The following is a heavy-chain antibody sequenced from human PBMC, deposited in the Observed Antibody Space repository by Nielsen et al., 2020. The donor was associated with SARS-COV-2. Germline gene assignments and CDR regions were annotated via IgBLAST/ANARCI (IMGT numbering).Heavy chain of an antibody. CDR3: ARDLVYSSGWKNNWFDP. CDR2: IYYSGST. D-gene: IGHD6-19*01. CDR1: GGSISSSSYY. V-gene: IGHV4-39*07. J-gene: IGHJ5*02. Sequence: SETLSLTCTVSGGSISSSSYYWGWIRQPPGKGLEWIGSIYYSGSTYYNPSLKSRVTISVDTSKNQFSLKLSSVTAADTAVYYCARDLVYSSGWKNNWFDPWGQGTLVTVSS.